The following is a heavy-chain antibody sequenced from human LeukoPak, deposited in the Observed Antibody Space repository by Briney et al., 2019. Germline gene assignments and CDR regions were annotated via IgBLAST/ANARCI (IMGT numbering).Heavy chain of an antibody. CDR3: ARDDYGSSGSIDY. CDR2: INHSGST. CDR1: GGSFSGYY. J-gene: IGHJ4*02. V-gene: IGHV4-34*01. D-gene: IGHD3-22*01. Sequence: SETLSLTCAVYGGSFSGYYWSWVRQPPGKGLEGVGEINHSGSTNYNPSLKSRVTISVDTSKNQFSLKLSSVTAADTAVYYCARDDYGSSGSIDYWGQGTLVTVSS.